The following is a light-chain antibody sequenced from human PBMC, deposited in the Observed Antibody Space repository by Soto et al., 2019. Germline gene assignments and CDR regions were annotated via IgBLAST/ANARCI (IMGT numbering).Light chain of an antibody. CDR3: CSYAGTSTYV. CDR2: EVS. CDR1: SSDVGSDNL. Sequence: QSVLTQPASVSGSPGQSITISCTGTSSDVGSDNLVSWYQQHPGKAPKFMIYEVSKRPSGVSNRFSGSKSGNTASLTISGLQAEDEADYYCCSYAGTSTYVFGTGTKV. J-gene: IGLJ1*01. V-gene: IGLV2-23*02.